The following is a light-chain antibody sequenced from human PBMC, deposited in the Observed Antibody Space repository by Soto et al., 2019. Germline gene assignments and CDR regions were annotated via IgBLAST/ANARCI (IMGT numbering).Light chain of an antibody. CDR1: NIGSKS. Sequence: SYELTQPPSVSVAPGKTARITCGGNNIGSKSVHWYQQKPGQAPVVVIYYNSDRPSGIPERFSGSNSGNTATLTISRVEAGDEADYYCQVWDRSSDHFVLFGGGTKVTVL. CDR3: QVWDRSSDHFVL. CDR2: YNS. J-gene: IGLJ2*01. V-gene: IGLV3-21*04.